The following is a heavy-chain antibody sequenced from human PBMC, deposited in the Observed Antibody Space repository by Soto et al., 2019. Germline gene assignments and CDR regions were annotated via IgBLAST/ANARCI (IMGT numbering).Heavy chain of an antibody. V-gene: IGHV1-69*12. CDR1: GGTFSSYA. D-gene: IGHD3-22*01. J-gene: IGHJ4*02. Sequence: QVQLVQSGAEVKKPGSSVKVSCKASGGTFSSYAISWVRQAPGQGLEWMGGIIPIFGTANYAQKFQGRVTSTADEATRSAYMELSSLRSEDTAVYYCARANPHYYDSSGYFPCDYWGQGTLVTVSS. CDR3: ARANPHYYDSSGYFPCDY. CDR2: IIPIFGTA.